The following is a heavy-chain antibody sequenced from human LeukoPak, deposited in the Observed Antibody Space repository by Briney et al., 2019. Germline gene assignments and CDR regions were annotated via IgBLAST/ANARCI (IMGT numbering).Heavy chain of an antibody. V-gene: IGHV1-18*01. CDR3: ARDFLSDYGDYLNWFDP. CDR2: ISAYNGNT. D-gene: IGHD4-17*01. CDR1: GYTFTSYG. Sequence: ASVKVSCKASGYTFTSYGISWVRQAPGQGLEWMGWISAYNGNTNYAQKLQGRVTMTTDTSTSTAYMELRSLRSDDTAVYYCARDFLSDYGDYLNWFDPWGQGTLVTVSS. J-gene: IGHJ5*02.